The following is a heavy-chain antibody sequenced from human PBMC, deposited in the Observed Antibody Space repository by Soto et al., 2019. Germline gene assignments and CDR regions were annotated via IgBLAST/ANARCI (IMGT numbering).Heavy chain of an antibody. V-gene: IGHV1-69*15. CDR2: IIPIFGSA. J-gene: IGHJ5*02. Sequence: QVQLVQSGAEVKKPGSSVKVSCKASGGTFSNYAITWVRQAPGQGLEWLGRIIPIFGSANYAQKFQGRVTIAADESTTSGDMQLSSLRSDDTAVYYCAKDGSNGGYFGNWFDPWGQGTLVTASS. D-gene: IGHD4-17*01. CDR1: GGTFSNYA. CDR3: AKDGSNGGYFGNWFDP.